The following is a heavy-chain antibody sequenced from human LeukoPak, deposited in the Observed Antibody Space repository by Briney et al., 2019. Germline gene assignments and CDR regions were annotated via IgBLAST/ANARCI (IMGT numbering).Heavy chain of an antibody. CDR1: GFTFSSYG. J-gene: IGHJ5*02. Sequence: PGGSLRLSCGASGFTFSSYGMTWVRQPPGKGLEWIGEINHSRSTNYNPSLKSRVTISVDTSKNQFSLKLSSVTAADTAVYYCARGPGIVVVPAARDDNWRYNWFDPWGQGTLVTVSS. V-gene: IGHV4-34*01. CDR3: ARGPGIVVVPAARDDNWRYNWFDP. CDR2: INHSRST. D-gene: IGHD2-2*01.